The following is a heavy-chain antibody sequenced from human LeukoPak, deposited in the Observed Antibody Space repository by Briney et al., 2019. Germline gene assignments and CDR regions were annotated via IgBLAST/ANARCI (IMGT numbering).Heavy chain of an antibody. CDR2: IHGGGST. D-gene: IGHD4-11*01. CDR1: GFTFSNAW. Sequence: GGSLRLSCAASGFTFSNAWMSWVRQAPGKGLEWVSGIHGGGSTHYADSVKGRFTLSRDISMNTLYLQMNSLRADDTAVYYCARGGQLTRVEYYFDYWGQGTLVTVSS. V-gene: IGHV3-53*01. CDR3: ARGGQLTRVEYYFDY. J-gene: IGHJ4*02.